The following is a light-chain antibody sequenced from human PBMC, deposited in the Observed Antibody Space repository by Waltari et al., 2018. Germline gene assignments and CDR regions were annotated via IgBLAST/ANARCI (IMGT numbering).Light chain of an antibody. CDR2: WSS. V-gene: IGKV4-1*01. CDR1: QSVVYSSNNKNY. Sequence: DIVMTQSPGSLAVSLGERATINCKSSQSVVYSSNNKNYLAWYQRKPGQPPKRLIYWSSTRESEVPVRFSGGRSGKDFTLNITSLQAEEVAVYYCQQYYDTPVTFGPGTKVDIE. CDR3: QQYYDTPVT. J-gene: IGKJ3*01.